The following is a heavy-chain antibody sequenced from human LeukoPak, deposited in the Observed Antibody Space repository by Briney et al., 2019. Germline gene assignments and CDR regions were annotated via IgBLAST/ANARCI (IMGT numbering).Heavy chain of an antibody. J-gene: IGHJ4*02. Sequence: GGSLRLSCAASGFTFSSYGMHWVRQAPGKGLEWVAIISYDGSKPYYGDSVKGRFTIPRDNSKSTLYLQMNSLRAEDTAVYYCAKLGYDSSGSINLFDYWGQGTLVTVSS. V-gene: IGHV3-30*18. CDR1: GFTFSSYG. CDR2: ISYDGSKP. D-gene: IGHD3-22*01. CDR3: AKLGYDSSGSINLFDY.